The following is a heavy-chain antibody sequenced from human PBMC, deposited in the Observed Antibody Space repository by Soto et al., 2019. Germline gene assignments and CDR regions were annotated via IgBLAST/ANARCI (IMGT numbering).Heavy chain of an antibody. CDR3: ARGGIDDFVSGMDG. Sequence: QVQLVQSGAEVKKPGASVKVSCKASGYTFTSYAMHWVRQAPGQRLEWMGWINAGNGNTKYSQKFQGSVTITRDTAASTAYMELSSLRSEDSALEHCARGGIDDFVSGMDGWGQGTTVTVSS. V-gene: IGHV1-3*01. CDR2: INAGNGNT. D-gene: IGHD1-1*01. CDR1: GYTFTSYA. J-gene: IGHJ6*02.